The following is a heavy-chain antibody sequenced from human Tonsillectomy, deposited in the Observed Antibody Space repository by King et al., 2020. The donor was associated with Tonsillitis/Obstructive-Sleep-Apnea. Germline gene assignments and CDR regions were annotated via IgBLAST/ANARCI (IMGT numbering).Heavy chain of an antibody. V-gene: IGHV3-21*01. CDR1: SFAFHFFI. J-gene: IGHJ4*02. Sequence: VQLVESGGGLVKPGGSRRLSFAASSFAFHFFIIECVLQAPGEGLELVASLYAISNQLHNADSVKGRLTCSIDNTKNTLYLQMTGLRAEDTAVYYCARALSTAYLDSWGQGTLVTVSS. CDR3: ARALSTAYLDS. CDR2: LYAISNQL.